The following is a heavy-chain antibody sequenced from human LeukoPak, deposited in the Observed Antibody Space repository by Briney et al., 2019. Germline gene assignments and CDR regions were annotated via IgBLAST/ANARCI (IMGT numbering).Heavy chain of an antibody. CDR1: GFAFNTYG. V-gene: IGHV3-33*06. Sequence: PGRFLRLSCAAAGFAFNTYGMHWLRQAPGKGLEWVALIWYDGSNKYYADSVKGRFTISRDNSGDTLFLQMNSLRVEDSAVYYCAKSYSGYDSDIDYWGQGTLVTVSS. CDR2: IWYDGSNK. D-gene: IGHD5-12*01. J-gene: IGHJ4*02. CDR3: AKSYSGYDSDIDY.